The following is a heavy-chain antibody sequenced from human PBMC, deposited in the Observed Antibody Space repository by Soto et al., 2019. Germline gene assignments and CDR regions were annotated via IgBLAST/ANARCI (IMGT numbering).Heavy chain of an antibody. V-gene: IGHV3-30*18. CDR2: ISFDGKNK. J-gene: IGHJ6*02. CDR3: AKPRPNVYYYFGIDV. D-gene: IGHD3-10*02. Sequence: QVQLVESGGGVVQPGRSLRLSCAASGIPFSSSGMNWVRQAPGKGLAWVAVISFDGKNKYYADSVKGRFTISRDNSNNTQYLQMNSLRAEDTAVYYCAKPRPNVYYYFGIDVWGQGTTVTVSS. CDR1: GIPFSSSG.